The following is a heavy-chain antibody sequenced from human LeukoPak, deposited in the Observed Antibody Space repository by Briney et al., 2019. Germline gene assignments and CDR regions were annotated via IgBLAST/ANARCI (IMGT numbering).Heavy chain of an antibody. CDR1: GFTFSSYW. Sequence: GGSLRLSCAASGFTFSSYWMSWVRQAPGKGLEWVANIKQDGSEKYYVDSVKGRFTISRDNAKNSLYLQMNSLRAEDTAVYYRAREPRSGWYPYFDYWGQGTLVTVSS. V-gene: IGHV3-7*01. CDR3: AREPRSGWYPYFDY. CDR2: IKQDGSEK. D-gene: IGHD6-19*01. J-gene: IGHJ4*02.